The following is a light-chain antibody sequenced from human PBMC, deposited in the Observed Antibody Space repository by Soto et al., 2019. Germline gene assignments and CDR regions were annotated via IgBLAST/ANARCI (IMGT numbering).Light chain of an antibody. J-gene: IGKJ4*01. Sequence: DIPMTQSPSSLSASVGDRVTITCRASQGISKYLAWYQQKPGKVPRLLIYGASSLQSGVPSRFSGGGSGSDVTLTIRNLQPEDVATYYCQSYSSAPLFGGGTKVEI. V-gene: IGKV1-27*01. CDR2: GAS. CDR3: QSYSSAPL. CDR1: QGISKY.